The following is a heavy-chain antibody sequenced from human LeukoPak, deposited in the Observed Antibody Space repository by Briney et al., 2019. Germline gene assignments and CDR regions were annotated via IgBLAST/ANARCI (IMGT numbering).Heavy chain of an antibody. CDR3: AREYYYDSSGYDGIRYYFDY. Sequence: SQTLSLTCTVSGGSISSGGYYWSWIRQHPGKGLEWIGYIYYSGSTYYNPSLKSRVTISVDTSKDQFSLKLSSVTAADTAVYYCAREYYYDSSGYDGIRYYFDYWGQGTLVTVSS. D-gene: IGHD3-22*01. CDR1: GGSISSGGYY. CDR2: IYYSGST. V-gene: IGHV4-31*03. J-gene: IGHJ4*02.